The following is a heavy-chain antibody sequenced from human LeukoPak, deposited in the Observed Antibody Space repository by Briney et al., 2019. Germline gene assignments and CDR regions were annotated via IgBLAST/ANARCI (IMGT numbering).Heavy chain of an antibody. D-gene: IGHD6-25*01. J-gene: IGHJ5*01. CDR2: IKEDGSEK. V-gene: IGHV3-7*04. CDR1: GFTFRRYW. CDR3: ARDRGRNWFDS. Sequence: SGGSLRLSCAAPGFTFRRYWMIWLRQAPGKGLEWVANIKEDGSEKYYVDSVKGRFTISRDNAKKSLYLQMNSLRAEDTAVYYCARDRGRNWFDSWGQGTLVTVSS.